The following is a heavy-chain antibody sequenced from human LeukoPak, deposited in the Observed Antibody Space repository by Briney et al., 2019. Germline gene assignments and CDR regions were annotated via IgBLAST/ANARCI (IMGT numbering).Heavy chain of an antibody. D-gene: IGHD3-22*01. V-gene: IGHV3-23*01. CDR1: GITLRNYG. CDR3: AKRGVVIRVILVGFHKEAYYFDS. J-gene: IGHJ4*02. CDR2: LSGSGGTT. Sequence: GGSLRLSCAVSGITLRNYGMSWVRHAPGKGVEWVAGLSGSGGTTNYADSVKGRFTISRDNPQNTLYLQMNSLRAEDTAVYFCAKRGVVIRVILVGFHKEAYYFDSWGQGALVTVSS.